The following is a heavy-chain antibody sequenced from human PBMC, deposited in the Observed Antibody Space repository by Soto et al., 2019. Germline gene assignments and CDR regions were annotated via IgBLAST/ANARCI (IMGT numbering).Heavy chain of an antibody. CDR1: GYSFTSYW. CDR3: ARMGLTTVTTGWFDP. Sequence: PGESLKISCKGSGYSFTSYWIGWVRQMPGKGLEWMGIIYPGDSDTRYSPSFQGQVTISADKSIGTAYLQWSSLKASDTAMYYCARMGLTTVTTGWFDPWGQGTLVTVSS. D-gene: IGHD4-4*01. J-gene: IGHJ5*02. V-gene: IGHV5-51*01. CDR2: IYPGDSDT.